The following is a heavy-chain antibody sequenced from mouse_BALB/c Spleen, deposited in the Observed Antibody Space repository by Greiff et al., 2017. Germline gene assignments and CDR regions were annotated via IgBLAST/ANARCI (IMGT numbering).Heavy chain of an antibody. V-gene: IGHV14-1*02. CDR1: GFNIKDYY. Sequence: EVQLQESGAELVRPGALVKLSCKASGFNIKDYYMHWVKQRPEQGLEWIGWIDPENGNTIYDPKFQGKASITADTSSNTAYLQLSSLTSEDTAVYYCARRSSYGYFDVWGAGTTVTVSS. CDR3: ARRSSYGYFDV. J-gene: IGHJ1*01. D-gene: IGHD1-1*01. CDR2: IDPENGNT.